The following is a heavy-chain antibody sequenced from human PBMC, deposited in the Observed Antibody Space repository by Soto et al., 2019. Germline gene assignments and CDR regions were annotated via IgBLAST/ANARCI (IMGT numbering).Heavy chain of an antibody. J-gene: IGHJ4*02. Sequence: EVQLVDSGGGLVQPGGSLRLSCAASGFIFSNYVMSWVRQAPGKGLEWVSSISDSGGTSYYANSVKGRFPISRDNSKTDLYLQRNSLRAEGTAIYYCAKRPRTLLAYDCWGQGTLGTVS. CDR3: AKRPRTLLAYDC. D-gene: IGHD1-26*01. CDR2: ISDSGGTS. CDR1: GFIFSNYV. V-gene: IGHV3-23*04.